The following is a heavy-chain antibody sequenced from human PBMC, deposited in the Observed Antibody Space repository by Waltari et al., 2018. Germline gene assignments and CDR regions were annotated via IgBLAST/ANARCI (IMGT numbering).Heavy chain of an antibody. CDR3: AKRVVIPNTSYYFDS. J-gene: IGHJ4*02. D-gene: IGHD3-22*01. CDR2: IYTSGST. CDR1: GGSISSGSYY. V-gene: IGHV4-61*02. Sequence: QVQLQESGPGLVKPSQTLSLTCTVSGGSISSGSYYWSWIRQPAGKGLEWIGRIYTSGSTNYNPSLKSRVTISVDTSKNQFSLKLSSVTAADTAVYYCAKRVVIPNTSYYFDSWGQGTLVTVSS.